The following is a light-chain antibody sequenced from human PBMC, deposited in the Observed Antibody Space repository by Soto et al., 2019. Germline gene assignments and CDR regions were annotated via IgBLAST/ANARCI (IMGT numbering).Light chain of an antibody. CDR3: QTWGTGIQV. V-gene: IGLV4-69*01. Sequence: QSVLTQSPSASASLGASVKLTCTLSSGHSSYAIAWHQQQPEKGPRYLMKLNSDGSHSKGDGIPDRFSGSSSGAERYLTIASLQSEDEADYSCQTWGTGIQVFGGGTQLTFL. J-gene: IGLJ2*01. CDR2: LNSDGSH. CDR1: SGHSSYA.